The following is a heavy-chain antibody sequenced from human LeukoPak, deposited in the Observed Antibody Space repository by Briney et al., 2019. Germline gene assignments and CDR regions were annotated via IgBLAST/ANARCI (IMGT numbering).Heavy chain of an antibody. V-gene: IGHV1-18*01. J-gene: IGHJ4*02. CDR3: ARDFPMITFGGVIQGETFDY. CDR1: GYTFTTYN. D-gene: IGHD3-16*02. Sequence: ASVKVSCKASGYTFTTYNINWVRQAPGQGLEWMGWISGYNGNTNYAQKLQGRVTMTTDTSTSTAYMELRSLRSDDTAVYYCARDFPMITFGGVIQGETFDYWGQGTLVTVSS. CDR2: ISGYNGNT.